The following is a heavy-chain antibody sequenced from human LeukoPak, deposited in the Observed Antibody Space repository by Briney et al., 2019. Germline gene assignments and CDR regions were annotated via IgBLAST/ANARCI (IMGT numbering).Heavy chain of an antibody. CDR1: GFTFNDCA. V-gene: IGHV3-9*01. CDR3: AKGGSGYYYPYFDY. J-gene: IGHJ4*02. Sequence: GGSLRLSCAAPGFTFNDCAMNGVRQAPGKGLEGVSGISWNSGSIGYADSVKGRFTISRDNAKNSLYLQMNSLRAEDTALYYCAKGGSGYYYPYFDYWGQGTLVTVSS. D-gene: IGHD3-22*01. CDR2: ISWNSGSI.